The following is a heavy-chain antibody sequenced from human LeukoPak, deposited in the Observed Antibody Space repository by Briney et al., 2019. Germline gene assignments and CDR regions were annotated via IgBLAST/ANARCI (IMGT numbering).Heavy chain of an antibody. CDR2: IYYSGST. D-gene: IGHD3-10*01. Sequence: SETLSLTCTVSGGSISSSSYYWGWIRQPPGKGLEWIGSIYYSGSTYYNPSLKSRVTISVDTSKNQFSLKLSSVTAADTAVYYCARVLRGDYYGSGSSVYWGQGTLVNVSS. J-gene: IGHJ4*02. CDR3: ARVLRGDYYGSGSSVY. V-gene: IGHV4-39*07. CDR1: GGSISSSSYY.